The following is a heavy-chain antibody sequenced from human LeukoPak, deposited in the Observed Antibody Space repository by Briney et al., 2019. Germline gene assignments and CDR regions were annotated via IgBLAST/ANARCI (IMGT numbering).Heavy chain of an antibody. D-gene: IGHD3-22*01. CDR1: GGSISSSNW. Sequence: SGTLSLTCAVSGGSISSSNWWSWVRQPPGKGLEWIGEIYHSGSTNYNPSLKSRVTISVDKSKNQFSLKLSSVTAADTAVYYCASMKDYYDSSGYSLGDDAFDIWGQGTMVTVSS. CDR2: IYHSGST. J-gene: IGHJ3*02. V-gene: IGHV4-4*02. CDR3: ASMKDYYDSSGYSLGDDAFDI.